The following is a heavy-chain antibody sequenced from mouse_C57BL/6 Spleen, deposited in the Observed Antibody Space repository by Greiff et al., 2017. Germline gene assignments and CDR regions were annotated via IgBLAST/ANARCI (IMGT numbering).Heavy chain of an antibody. J-gene: IGHJ2*01. D-gene: IGHD1-1*01. CDR2: FHPYNDDT. Sequence: QVQLQQSGAELVKPGASVKMSCKASGYTFTTYPIEWMKQTHGKSLEWIGNFHPYNDDTKYNEKFKGKATLTAEKASSTVYLELRRVTSDDSAVDYCARANYYGSSPFDYWGQGTTLTVSS. CDR1: GYTFTTYP. V-gene: IGHV1-47*01. CDR3: ARANYYGSSPFDY.